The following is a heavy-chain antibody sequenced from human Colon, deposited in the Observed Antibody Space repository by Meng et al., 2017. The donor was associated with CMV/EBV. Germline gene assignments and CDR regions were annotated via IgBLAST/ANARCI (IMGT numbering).Heavy chain of an antibody. CDR2: VKTEAEGVTT. J-gene: IGHJ4*02. Sequence: GGSLRLSCAASKFTFSTYTMSWVRQSPGKGWEWVGHVKTEAEGVTTDYAAPVEDRFTISRDDSKSMVYLQMHSLKTDDTAVYYCSTGFFWGQGTLVTVSS. CDR3: STGFF. V-gene: IGHV3-15*01. CDR1: KFTFSTYT.